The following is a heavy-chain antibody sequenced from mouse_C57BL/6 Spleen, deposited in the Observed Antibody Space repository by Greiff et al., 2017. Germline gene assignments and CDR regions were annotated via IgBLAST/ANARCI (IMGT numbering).Heavy chain of an antibody. V-gene: IGHV1-15*01. Sequence: QVQLQQSGAELVRPGASVTLSCKASGYTFTDYEMHWVKQTPVHGLEWIGAIDPETGGTAYNQKFKGKAILTADKSSSTAYMKLRSLTSEDSAVYYCTRPSITTVVATDYWGQGTTLTVSS. CDR3: TRPSITTVVATDY. CDR1: GYTFTDYE. CDR2: IDPETGGT. J-gene: IGHJ2*01. D-gene: IGHD1-1*01.